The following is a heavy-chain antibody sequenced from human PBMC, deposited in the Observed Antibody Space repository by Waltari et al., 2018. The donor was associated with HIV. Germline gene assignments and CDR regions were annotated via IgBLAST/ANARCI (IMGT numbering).Heavy chain of an antibody. CDR1: GFTLNDHY. J-gene: IGHJ5*02. CDR2: INGGDGVA. D-gene: IGHD1-26*01. CDR3: ARAGLGGLIQDFDI. Sequence: QVQLIQPTIQMRQPGASVRISCQAFGFTLNDHYIHWVGQGRGQIFAWIGVINGGDGVATSAPKFHGRVTLTRDLCMGTIHMDLMSLRSEDTAVYFCARAGLGGLIQDFDIWGQGTRVIVAS. V-gene: IGHV1-46*02.